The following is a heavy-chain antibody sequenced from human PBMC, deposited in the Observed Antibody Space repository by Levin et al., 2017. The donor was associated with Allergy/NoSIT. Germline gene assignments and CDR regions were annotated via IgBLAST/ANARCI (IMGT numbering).Heavy chain of an antibody. CDR3: ARDRIQLWFFDY. J-gene: IGHJ4*02. D-gene: IGHD5-18*01. CDR2: INHSGST. CDR1: GGSFSGYY. V-gene: IGHV4-34*01. Sequence: SQTLSLTCAVYGGSFSGYYWSWIRQPPGKGLEWIGEINHSGSTNYNPSLKSRVTISVDTSKNQFSLKLSSVTAADTAVYYCARDRIQLWFFDYWGQGTLVTVSS.